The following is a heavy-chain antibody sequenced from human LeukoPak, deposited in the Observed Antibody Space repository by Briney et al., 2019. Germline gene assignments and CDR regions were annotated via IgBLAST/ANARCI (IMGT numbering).Heavy chain of an antibody. CDR3: AKDGRVEAADEPEMGY. V-gene: IGHV3-30*18. Sequence: GGSLRLSCAASGFTFSNYGMHWVRQAPGKGLEWVAVISYDGSNKYYADSVKGRFTISRDNSKNTLYLQMNSLRAEDTAVYYCAKDGRVEAADEPEMGYWGQGTLVTVSS. CDR2: ISYDGSNK. J-gene: IGHJ4*02. D-gene: IGHD2-15*01. CDR1: GFTFSNYG.